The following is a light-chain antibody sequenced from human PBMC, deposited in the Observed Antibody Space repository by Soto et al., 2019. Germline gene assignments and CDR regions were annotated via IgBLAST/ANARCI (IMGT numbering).Light chain of an antibody. CDR1: SRDVGGYNS. J-gene: IGLJ1*01. CDR3: RSYTSGSALDV. V-gene: IGLV2-14*01. CDR2: EVT. Sequence: QSALTQPASVSGSPGQSITISCTGTSRDVGGYNSVSWYQQHPGKAPKLMIYEVTNRPSGVSNRFSGSKSGNTASLTISGLQAEDEADYYCRSYTSGSALDVFGTGTKLTVL.